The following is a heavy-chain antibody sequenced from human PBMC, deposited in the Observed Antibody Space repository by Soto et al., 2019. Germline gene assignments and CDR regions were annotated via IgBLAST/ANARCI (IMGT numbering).Heavy chain of an antibody. D-gene: IGHD3-3*01. Sequence: GASLKISCKGSGYSFTSYWIGWVRQMPGKGLEWMGIIYPGDSDTRYSPSFQGQVTISADKSISTAYLQWSSLKASDTAMDYCAIGYDFWSGPQGGNWFDPWGQGTLVTVSS. V-gene: IGHV5-51*01. CDR3: AIGYDFWSGPQGGNWFDP. CDR2: IYPGDSDT. J-gene: IGHJ5*02. CDR1: GYSFTSYW.